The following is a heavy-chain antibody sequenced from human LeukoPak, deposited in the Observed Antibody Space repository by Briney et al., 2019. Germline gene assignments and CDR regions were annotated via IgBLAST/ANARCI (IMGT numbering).Heavy chain of an antibody. Sequence: PSETLSLTCSVTGASTSSHYWSWIRQTAGTGLEWIGGIYSRGSTTYNPSLKSRVSISVDTSRNLFSLNLTSVTATDTAVYYWARIDVWRFDPWGQGTLVTVSS. CDR3: ARIDVWRFDP. J-gene: IGHJ5*02. V-gene: IGHV4-4*07. CDR1: GASTSSHY. D-gene: IGHD2-21*01. CDR2: IYSRGST.